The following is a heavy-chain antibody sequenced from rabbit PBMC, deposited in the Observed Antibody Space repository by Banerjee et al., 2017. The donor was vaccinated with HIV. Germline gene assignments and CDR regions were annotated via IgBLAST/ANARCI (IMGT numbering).Heavy chain of an antibody. CDR3: ASGSDWSISRLDL. CDR1: GFDFSSYG. Sequence: QEQLVESGGGLVQPGGSLKLSCKASGFDFSSYGVSWVRQAPGKGLEWIGIIYPDEDITDYASWVNGRFTISKTSSTTVTLQMTSLTAADTATYFCASGSDWSISRLDLWGPGPSSPS. V-gene: IGHV1S39*01. CDR2: IYPDEDIT. J-gene: IGHJ6*01. D-gene: IGHD4-2*01.